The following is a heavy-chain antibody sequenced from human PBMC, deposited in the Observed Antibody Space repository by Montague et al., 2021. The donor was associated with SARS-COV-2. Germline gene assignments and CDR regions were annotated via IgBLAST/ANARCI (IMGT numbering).Heavy chain of an antibody. D-gene: IGHD3-22*01. V-gene: IGHV4-34*01. J-gene: IGHJ4*03. CDR2: INNSGST. Sequence: SETLSLTCAVYGGSFSGHYWSWIRQPPGKGLEWIGEINNSGSTNYNPSPKSRVTISVDTSKNQFSLKLHSVTAADTAVYYCARGRIEVSMIVVVVTGASYYFDFWGQGTTVTVSS. CDR3: ARGRIEVSMIVVVVTGASYYFDF. CDR1: GGSFSGHY.